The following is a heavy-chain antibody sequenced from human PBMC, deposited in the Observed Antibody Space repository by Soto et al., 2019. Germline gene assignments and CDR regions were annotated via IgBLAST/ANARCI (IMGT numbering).Heavy chain of an antibody. J-gene: IGHJ4*01. V-gene: IGHV4-59*01. CDR2: IYYSGST. D-gene: IGHD3-9*01. CDR3: AREWILIGRDYFDY. CDR1: GGSISSYY. Sequence: SETLSLTCTVSGGSISSYYWSWIRQSPGKGLEWIGYIYYSGSTNYNPSLKSRVTISVDTSKNHFSLQLSSVTAADTAVYYCAREWILIGRDYFDYWGHGTLVTVSS.